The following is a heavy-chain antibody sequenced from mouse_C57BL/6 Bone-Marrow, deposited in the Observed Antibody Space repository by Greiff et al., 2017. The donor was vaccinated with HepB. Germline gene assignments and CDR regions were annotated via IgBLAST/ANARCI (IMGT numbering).Heavy chain of an antibody. CDR1: GYSITSGYY. D-gene: IGHD4-1*01. Sequence: ESGPGLVKPSQSLSLTCSVTGYSITSGYYWNWIRQFPGNKLEWMGYISYDGSNNYNPSLKNRISITRYTSKNQFFLKLNSVTTEDTATYYCARYWEGGLFDYWGQGTTLTVSS. CDR2: ISYDGSN. V-gene: IGHV3-6*01. J-gene: IGHJ2*01. CDR3: ARYWEGGLFDY.